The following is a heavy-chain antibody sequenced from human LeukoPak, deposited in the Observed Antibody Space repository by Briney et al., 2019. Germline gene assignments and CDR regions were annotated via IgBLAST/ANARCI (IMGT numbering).Heavy chain of an antibody. J-gene: IGHJ4*02. CDR2: ISSRGDAI. Sequence: GGSLRLSCAASGFTFSSYEMNWVRQAPGKGLEWVSHISSRGDAIYYADSVKGRFTISRDNAKNSLYLQMNSLRAEDTAVYYCARVAYYFDHWGQGTLVTVSS. CDR1: GFTFSSYE. V-gene: IGHV3-48*03. CDR3: ARVAYYFDH.